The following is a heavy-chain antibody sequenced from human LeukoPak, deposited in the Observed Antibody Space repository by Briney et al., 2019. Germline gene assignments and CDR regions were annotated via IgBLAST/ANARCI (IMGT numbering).Heavy chain of an antibody. CDR1: GGSISSGDYY. Sequence: SETLSLTCTVSGGSISSGDYYWSWIRQPPGKGLEWIGYIYYSGSTYYNPSLKSRVTISVDTSKNQFSLKLSSVTAADTAVYYCAVGGLWFGEFPRYYYYGMDVWGQGTTVTVSS. CDR3: AVGGLWFGEFPRYYYYGMDV. D-gene: IGHD3-10*01. J-gene: IGHJ6*02. V-gene: IGHV4-30-4*01. CDR2: IYYSGST.